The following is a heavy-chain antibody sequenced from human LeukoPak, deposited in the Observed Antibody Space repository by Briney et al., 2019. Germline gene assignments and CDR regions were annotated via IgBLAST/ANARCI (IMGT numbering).Heavy chain of an antibody. V-gene: IGHV3-21*01. D-gene: IGHD3-3*01. Sequence: GGSLRLSCAASGFTFSSYSMNWVRQAPGKGLEWVSSISSSSSYIYYADSVKGRFTISRDNAKNSLYLQMNSLRAEDTAVYYCAKSHRRFLDQGGFDYWGQGTLVTVSS. J-gene: IGHJ4*02. CDR1: GFTFSSYS. CDR3: AKSHRRFLDQGGFDY. CDR2: ISSSSSYI.